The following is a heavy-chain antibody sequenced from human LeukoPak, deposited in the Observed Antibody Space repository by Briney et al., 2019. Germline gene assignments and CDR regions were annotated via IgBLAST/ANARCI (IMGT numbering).Heavy chain of an antibody. Sequence: GGSLRLSCAASGFSFGDFDMYWVRQAPGNGLEWVSGIGWNSGNRGYADSVKGRFTISRDDAKNSLYLQMNSLRAEDTAFYYCAKGRRGSWPSFDYWGQGTLVTVSS. V-gene: IGHV3-9*01. D-gene: IGHD6-13*01. CDR3: AKGRRGSWPSFDY. CDR2: IGWNSGNR. CDR1: GFSFGDFD. J-gene: IGHJ4*02.